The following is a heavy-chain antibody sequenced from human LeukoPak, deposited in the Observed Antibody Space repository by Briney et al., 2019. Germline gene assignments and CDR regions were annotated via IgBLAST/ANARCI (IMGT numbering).Heavy chain of an antibody. D-gene: IGHD5-12*01. CDR2: IIPILGIA. CDR1: GYTFTSYG. Sequence: SVKVSCKASGYTFTSYGISWVRQAPGQGLEWMGRIIPILGIANYAQKFQGRVTITADKSTSTAYMELSSLRSEDTAVYYCARLQNSGYEYWGQGTLVTVSS. V-gene: IGHV1-69*04. J-gene: IGHJ4*02. CDR3: ARLQNSGYEY.